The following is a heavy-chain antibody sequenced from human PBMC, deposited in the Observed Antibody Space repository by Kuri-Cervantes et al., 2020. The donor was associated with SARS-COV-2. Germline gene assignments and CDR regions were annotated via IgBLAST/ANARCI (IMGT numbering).Heavy chain of an antibody. CDR1: GFTLSSHS. Sequence: GESLKISCAASGFTLSSHSVNWVRQAPGKALEWVSSIGSRSSSTYYSDSVRGRFTISRDNTKNSSYLQMNSLRAEDTAVYYCARDPSQGRADIWGQGTMVTVSS. V-gene: IGHV3-21*01. CDR3: ARDPSQGRADI. J-gene: IGHJ3*02. CDR2: IGSRSSST.